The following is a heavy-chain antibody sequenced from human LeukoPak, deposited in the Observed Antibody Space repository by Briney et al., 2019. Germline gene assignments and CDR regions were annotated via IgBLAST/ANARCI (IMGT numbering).Heavy chain of an antibody. CDR3: ARVEGIAVAGRYYFDY. Sequence: GGSLRLSCAASGFTFSSYSMNWVRQAPGKGLEWVSSISSSSSYIYYADSVKGRFTISRDNAKNSLYLQMNSLRAEDTAVYYCARVEGIAVAGRYYFDYWGQGTVVTVSS. J-gene: IGHJ4*02. D-gene: IGHD6-19*01. CDR1: GFTFSSYS. CDR2: ISSSSSYI. V-gene: IGHV3-21*01.